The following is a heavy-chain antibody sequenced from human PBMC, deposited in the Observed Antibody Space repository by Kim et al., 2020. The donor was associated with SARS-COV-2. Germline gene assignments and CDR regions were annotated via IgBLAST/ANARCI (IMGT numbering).Heavy chain of an antibody. Sequence: GGSLRLSCAASGFTFDSYAMSWVRQAPGKGLEWVSYISGGAKTYYAGSVKGRFTISRDNSKNTLFLQLNSLRAEDTALYYCAKCHSGWGNDAFDIWGLGT. CDR2: ISGGAKT. J-gene: IGHJ3*02. CDR3: AKCHSGWGNDAFDI. D-gene: IGHD3-10*01. CDR1: GFTFDSYA. V-gene: IGHV3-23*01.